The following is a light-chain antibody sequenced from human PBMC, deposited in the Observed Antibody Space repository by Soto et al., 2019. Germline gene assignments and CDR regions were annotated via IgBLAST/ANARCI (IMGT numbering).Light chain of an antibody. CDR3: SSYTNTSTLV. Sequence: QSLLTQPASVSGSPGQSITISCAGTSSDLGAYKYVSWYQQHPDKAPKLILYEVSRRPSGVSNRFSGSKSGNTASLTISGLLAEDEADYSCSSYTNTSTLVFGNGTK. J-gene: IGLJ1*01. CDR1: SSDLGAYKY. CDR2: EVS. V-gene: IGLV2-14*03.